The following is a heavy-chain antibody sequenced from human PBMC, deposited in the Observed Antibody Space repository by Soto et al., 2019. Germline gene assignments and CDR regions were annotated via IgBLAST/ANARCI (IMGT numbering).Heavy chain of an antibody. D-gene: IGHD6-13*01. CDR3: ARGDTAIAAAGTWYYYYGMDV. V-gene: IGHV4-34*01. J-gene: IGHJ6*02. CDR2: INHSGST. Sequence: SETLSLTCAVYGGSFSGYYWSWIRQPPGKGLEWIGEINHSGSTNYNPSLKSRVTISVDTSKNQFSLKLSSVTAADTAVYYCARGDTAIAAAGTWYYYYGMDVWGQGTTVTVSS. CDR1: GGSFSGYY.